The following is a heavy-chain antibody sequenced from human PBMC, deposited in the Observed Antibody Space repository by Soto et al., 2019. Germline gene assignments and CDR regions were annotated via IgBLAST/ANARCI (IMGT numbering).Heavy chain of an antibody. CDR3: ARNKRRYYDSSGYEPYYFDY. CDR1: GGTFSSYA. J-gene: IGHJ4*02. CDR2: IIPIFGTA. D-gene: IGHD3-22*01. V-gene: IGHV1-69*06. Sequence: VASVKVSCKASGGTFSSYAISWVRQAPGQGLEWMGGIIPIFGTANYAQKFQGRVTITADKSTSTAYMELSSLRSEDTAVYYCARNKRRYYDSSGYEPYYFDYWGQGTLVTVSS.